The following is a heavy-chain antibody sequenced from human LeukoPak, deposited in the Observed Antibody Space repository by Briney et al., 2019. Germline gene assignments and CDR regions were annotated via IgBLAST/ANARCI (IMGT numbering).Heavy chain of an antibody. V-gene: IGHV1-8*01. D-gene: IGHD6-13*01. Sequence: GASVKVSCKASGYTFTSYDINWVRQATGQGLEWMGWMNPNSGNTGYAQKFQGRVTMTRNTSISTAYMELSSLRSEDTAVYYCALTPEIYSSSWYLVSHYYYYYGMDVWGQGTTVTVSS. CDR3: ALTPEIYSSSWYLVSHYYYYYGMDV. J-gene: IGHJ6*02. CDR2: MNPNSGNT. CDR1: GYTFTSYD.